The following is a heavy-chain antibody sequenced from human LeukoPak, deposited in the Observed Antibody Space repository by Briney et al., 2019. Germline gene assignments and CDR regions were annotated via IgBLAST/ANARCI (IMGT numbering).Heavy chain of an antibody. CDR2: ISGSGGST. J-gene: IGHJ5*02. D-gene: IGHD3-22*01. Sequence: GGSLRLSCAASGFTFSSYAMSWVRQAPGKGLEWVSVISGSGGSTYYADSVKGRFTISRDNSKNTLYLQMNSLRAEDTAVYYCAKDSFDYYDSSRSNSWFDPWGQGTLVTVSS. V-gene: IGHV3-23*01. CDR3: AKDSFDYYDSSRSNSWFDP. CDR1: GFTFSSYA.